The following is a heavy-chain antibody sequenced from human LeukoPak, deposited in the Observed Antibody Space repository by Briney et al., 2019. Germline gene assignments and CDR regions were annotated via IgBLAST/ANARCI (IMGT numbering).Heavy chain of an antibody. D-gene: IGHD2-2*02. Sequence: PSETLSLTCTVSGGSISSGGYYWSWIRQHPGKGLEWSGYIYYSGSTYYNPSLKSRVTISVDTSKNQFSLKLSSVTAADTAVYYCARDIPGYSPSSNYGMDVWGQGTTVTVSS. J-gene: IGHJ6*02. V-gene: IGHV4-31*03. CDR3: ARDIPGYSPSSNYGMDV. CDR1: GGSISSGGYY. CDR2: IYYSGST.